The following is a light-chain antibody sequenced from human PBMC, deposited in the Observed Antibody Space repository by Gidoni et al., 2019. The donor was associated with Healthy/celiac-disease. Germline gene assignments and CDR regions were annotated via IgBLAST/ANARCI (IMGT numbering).Light chain of an antibody. CDR2: AAS. V-gene: IGKV3-11*01. Sequence: ETVLTQSPATLSLSPGERAPLSCGASQSVSSYLAWYQQKPGQAPRLLIYAASNRATGIPARFSGSGSGTDFTLTISSLEPEDFAVYYCQRRSNWLTCRGXTKVEIQ. J-gene: IGKJ4*01. CDR3: QRRSNWLT. CDR1: QSVSSY.